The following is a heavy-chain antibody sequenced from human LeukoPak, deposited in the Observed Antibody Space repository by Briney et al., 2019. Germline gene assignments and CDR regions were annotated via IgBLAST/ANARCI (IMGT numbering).Heavy chain of an antibody. V-gene: IGHV1-3*03. J-gene: IGHJ3*02. D-gene: IGHD3-10*01. CDR3: ARTPPRIWFGEAQNDDAFDI. CDR2: INAGNGNT. CDR1: GYTFTSYA. Sequence: GASVKVSCKASGYTFTSYAMHWVRQAPGQRLEWMGWINAGNGNTKYSQEFQGRVTITRDTSASTVYMELSSLRSEDMAVYYCARTPPRIWFGEAQNDDAFDIWGQGTMVTVSS.